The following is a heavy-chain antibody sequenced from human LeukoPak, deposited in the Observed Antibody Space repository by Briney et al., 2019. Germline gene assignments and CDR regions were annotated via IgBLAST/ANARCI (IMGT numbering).Heavy chain of an antibody. CDR3: ARHRTPSYSSSSDY. CDR2: IDPGDSDT. Sequence: KRRESLKISCKGAGYTFTSYWIGWVRQMPGKGLEGMGIIDPGDSDTRYNPSFQGQVTISDDKSISTAYLQWRSLKASDTDMYYCARHRTPSYSSSSDYWGQGTLATVSS. CDR1: GYTFTSYW. J-gene: IGHJ4*02. D-gene: IGHD6-13*01. V-gene: IGHV5-51*01.